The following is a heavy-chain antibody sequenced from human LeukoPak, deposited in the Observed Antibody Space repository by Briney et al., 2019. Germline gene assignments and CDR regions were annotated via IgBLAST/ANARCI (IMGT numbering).Heavy chain of an antibody. J-gene: IGHJ4*02. D-gene: IGHD4-11*01. Sequence: ASVKVSCKASGYTFTSYYMHWVRQAPGQGLEWMGIINPSGGSTSYAQKFQGRVTMTRDMPTSTVYMELSSLRSEDTAVYYCASGTYSNYVIYWGQGTLVTVSS. CDR2: INPSGGST. CDR1: GYTFTSYY. V-gene: IGHV1-46*01. CDR3: ASGTYSNYVIY.